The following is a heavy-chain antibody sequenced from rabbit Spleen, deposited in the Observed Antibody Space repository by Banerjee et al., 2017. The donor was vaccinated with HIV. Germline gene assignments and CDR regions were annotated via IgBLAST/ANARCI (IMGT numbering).Heavy chain of an antibody. Sequence: QLEESAGGLVQPGGSLKLSCKASGFTLSSYYMNWVRQAPGKGLEWIGYIDPVFGITYYANWVNGRFSISRENAQNTVFLQMTSLTAADTATYFCARDVVGYAGVTYGYGTGFNLWGPGTLVTVS. CDR2: IDPVFGIT. CDR3: ARDVVGYAGVTYGYGTGFNL. D-gene: IGHD4-2*01. CDR1: GFTLSSYY. J-gene: IGHJ4*01. V-gene: IGHV1S7*01.